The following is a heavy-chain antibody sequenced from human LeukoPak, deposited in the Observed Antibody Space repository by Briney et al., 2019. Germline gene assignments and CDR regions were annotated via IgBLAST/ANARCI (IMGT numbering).Heavy chain of an antibody. CDR3: ARPTYCGSDCYFNFDY. Sequence: GASVKVSCKTSGYTFATYFMHWVRQAPGQGLEWMGYIKPNSGVTNYAQKFRGRVTMTWDTSISTAYIELSGQTSDDTAIYYCARPTYCGSDCYFNFDYWGQGTLVTVSS. CDR2: IKPNSGVT. J-gene: IGHJ4*02. CDR1: GYTFATYF. D-gene: IGHD2-21*02. V-gene: IGHV1-2*02.